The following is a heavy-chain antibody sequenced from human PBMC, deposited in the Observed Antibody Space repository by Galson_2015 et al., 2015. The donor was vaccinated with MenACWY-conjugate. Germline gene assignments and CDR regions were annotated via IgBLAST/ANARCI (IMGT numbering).Heavy chain of an antibody. V-gene: IGHV5-51*01. CDR2: IYPGDSDT. CDR1: GYTFISYW. J-gene: IGHJ1*01. D-gene: IGHD4-17*01. Sequence: QSGAEVKKPGESLKISCKGSGYTFISYWIGWVRQMPGKGLEWMGIIYPGDSDTRYSPSFQGQVTISADKSISTAYLQWSSLKASDTAMYYCARHKYPTLYGDYVYFQYWGQGTLVTVSS. CDR3: ARHKYPTLYGDYVYFQY.